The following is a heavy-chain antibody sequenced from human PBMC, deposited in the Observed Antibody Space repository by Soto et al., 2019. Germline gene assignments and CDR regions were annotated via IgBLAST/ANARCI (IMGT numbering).Heavy chain of an antibody. CDR1: GYTFTSFW. Sequence: GESLKIHCKGSGYTFTSFWIGLVRQMPGKSLEWMGIIYPDDSDTRYTPPFQGQVTISADKSISTAYLHWSSLKPSDTAMYYCSFQHQLSHCMDFWGQGIMVTVSS. D-gene: IGHD1-1*01. J-gene: IGHJ6*02. CDR2: IYPDDSDT. V-gene: IGHV5-51*01. CDR3: SFQHQLSHCMDF.